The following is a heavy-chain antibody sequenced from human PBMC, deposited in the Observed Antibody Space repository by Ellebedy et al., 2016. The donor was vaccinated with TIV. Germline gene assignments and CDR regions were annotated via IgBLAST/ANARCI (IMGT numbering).Heavy chain of an antibody. CDR3: ARDAVQYYLYGVGV. D-gene: IGHD1-1*01. Sequence: GESLKISCAASGFTFSTYAMHWVRQAPGKGLEWVALVSYDGSRHHYADSVKGRFTISRYSSKNTLSLQMNSLRGDDSAVYYCARDAVQYYLYGVGVWGQGTTVTVSS. CDR1: GFTFSTYA. V-gene: IGHV3-30*03. CDR2: VSYDGSRH. J-gene: IGHJ6*02.